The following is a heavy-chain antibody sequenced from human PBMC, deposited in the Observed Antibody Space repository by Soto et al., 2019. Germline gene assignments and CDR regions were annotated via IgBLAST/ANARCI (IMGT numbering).Heavy chain of an antibody. CDR2: ISYDGSNK. CDR1: GFTFSSYA. D-gene: IGHD5-12*01. CDR3: PRDLGYSGYDSFDY. V-gene: IGHV3-30-3*01. Sequence: QVQLVESGGGVVQPGRSLRLSCAASGFTFSSYAMHWVRQAPGKGLEWVAVISYDGSNKYYADSVKGRFTISRDNSKNTLYLQMNSLRDEDTAVYYCPRDLGYSGYDSFDYWGQGTLVTVSS. J-gene: IGHJ4*02.